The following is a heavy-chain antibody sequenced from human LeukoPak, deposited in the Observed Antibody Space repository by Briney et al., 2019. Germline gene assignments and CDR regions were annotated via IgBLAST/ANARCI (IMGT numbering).Heavy chain of an antibody. V-gene: IGHV3-48*04. CDR1: GFTFSYYN. CDR2: ITSSSSTM. CDR3: ARENSGPDY. J-gene: IGHJ4*02. D-gene: IGHD5-12*01. Sequence: PGGSLRLSCAASGFTFSYYNMNWVRQAPGKGLEWVSFITSSSSTMYYADSVKGRFTISRDNAKNSLFLQMNSLRAEDAAVYYCARENSGPDYWGQGTLVTVSS.